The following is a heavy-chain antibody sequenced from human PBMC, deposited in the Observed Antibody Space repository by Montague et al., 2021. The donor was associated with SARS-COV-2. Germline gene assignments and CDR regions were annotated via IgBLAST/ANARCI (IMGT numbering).Heavy chain of an antibody. D-gene: IGHD1-26*01. CDR1: GFTFSSYS. CDR2: ISSSSSYI. Sequence: SLRLSCAASGFTFSSYSMNWVRRAPGKGLEWVSSISSSSSYIYYADSVKGRFTISRDNAKNSLYLQMNSLRAEDTAVYYCARVLIVGAYYYYGMDVWGQGTTVTVSS. V-gene: IGHV3-21*01. CDR3: ARVLIVGAYYYYGMDV. J-gene: IGHJ6*02.